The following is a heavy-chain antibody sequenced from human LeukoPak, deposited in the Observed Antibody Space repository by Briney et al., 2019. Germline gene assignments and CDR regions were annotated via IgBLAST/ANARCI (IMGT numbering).Heavy chain of an antibody. Sequence: PSETLSLTCTVSGGSISSSSFYWDWIRQPPGKGLEWIGTIFYSWSTYYNPSPKSQITISVVTSKNQFSLKLSSVTAADTAVYYCARHSRSGYSDYESAFDIWGQGTMVIVSS. D-gene: IGHD5-12*01. CDR2: IFYSWST. J-gene: IGHJ3*02. CDR1: GGSISSSSFY. V-gene: IGHV4-39*01. CDR3: ARHSRSGYSDYESAFDI.